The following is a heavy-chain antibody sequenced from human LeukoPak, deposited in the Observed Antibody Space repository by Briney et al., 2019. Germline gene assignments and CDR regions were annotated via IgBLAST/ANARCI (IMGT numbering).Heavy chain of an antibody. CDR3: AKDKIVVIRPHFDY. V-gene: IGHV3-33*06. D-gene: IGHD3-22*01. Sequence: GGSLRLSCATSGFPLSSYGMHWVRQAPGKGLEWVAVIWYDGSNKYYADSVKGRFTISRDNSKNTLYLQMNSLRAEDTAVYYCAKDKIVVIRPHFDYWGQGTLVTVSS. CDR1: GFPLSSYG. CDR2: IWYDGSNK. J-gene: IGHJ4*02.